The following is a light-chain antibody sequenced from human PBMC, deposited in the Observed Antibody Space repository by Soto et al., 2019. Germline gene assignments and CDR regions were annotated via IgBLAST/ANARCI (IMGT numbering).Light chain of an antibody. CDR2: GAS. J-gene: IGKJ2*01. CDR3: QQYDNWLRT. V-gene: IGKV3-15*01. Sequence: EIVMTQSPATLSVSPGERATLSCRASQSGSSNLAWYQQKPRQAPRLLIYGASTRATGIPERFSGIGSGTEFSLTISSLQSEDLAVYYCQQYDNWLRTFGQGTKVEIK. CDR1: QSGSSN.